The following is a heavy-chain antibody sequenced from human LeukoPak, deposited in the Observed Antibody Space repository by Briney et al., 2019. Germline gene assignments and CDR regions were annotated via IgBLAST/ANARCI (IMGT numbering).Heavy chain of an antibody. CDR1: GASISSYY. J-gene: IGHJ4*02. D-gene: IGHD5-24*01. V-gene: IGHV4-59*01. Sequence: SETLSLTCTVPGASISSYYWSWIRQPPGKGLEWIGDIYYSGSIKYNPSLKSRVTISVDTSKNQFSLKLSSVTAADTAVYYCARASFVEMATIDVYYFDYWGQGTLVTVSS. CDR2: IYYSGSI. CDR3: ARASFVEMATIDVYYFDY.